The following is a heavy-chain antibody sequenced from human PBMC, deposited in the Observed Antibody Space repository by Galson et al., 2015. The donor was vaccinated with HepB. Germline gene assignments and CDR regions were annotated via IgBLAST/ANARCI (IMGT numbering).Heavy chain of an antibody. D-gene: IGHD3-16*02. CDR3: ARSSSVYQPTDD. CDR1: GFTFSSYG. CDR2: ISYDGSNK. V-gene: IGHV3-30*19. J-gene: IGHJ4*02. Sequence: SLRLSCAASGFTFSSYGMHWVRQAPGKGLEWVAFISYDGSNKYYADSVKGRFTISRDNSKDTLYLQMNSLRAEDTAVYYCARSSSVYQPTDDWGQGTLVTVSS.